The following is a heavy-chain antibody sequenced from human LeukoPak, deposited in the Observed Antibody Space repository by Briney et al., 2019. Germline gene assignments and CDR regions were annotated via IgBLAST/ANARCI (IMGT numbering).Heavy chain of an antibody. CDR1: GYTFTCYY. D-gene: IGHD3-10*01. V-gene: IGHV1-2*02. CDR2: INPNSGGT. J-gene: IGHJ6*02. CDR3: ARDREEGSYYYYGMDV. Sequence: ASVKLSCKASGYTFTCYYMRRVRQAPGQGLELMGLINPNSGGTNYAQKFQGRVTMTRDTSTSTVYMELSSLRSEDTAVYYCARDREEGSYYYYGMDVWGQGTTVTVSS.